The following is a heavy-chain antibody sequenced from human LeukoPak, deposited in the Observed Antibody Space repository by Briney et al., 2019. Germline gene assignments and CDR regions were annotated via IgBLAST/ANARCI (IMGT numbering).Heavy chain of an antibody. CDR1: DGSITNSY. V-gene: IGHV4-4*07. CDR3: ARGPRATATQAFDI. D-gene: IGHD2-15*01. Sequence: PSETLSLTCTVSDGSITNSYWSWFRQPAGKGLEWIGRIYTTGSTNYNPSLNSRVTMSVDTSKNQFSLKLNSVTAADTAVYYCARGPRATATQAFDIWGQGTMVTVSS. J-gene: IGHJ3*02. CDR2: IYTTGST.